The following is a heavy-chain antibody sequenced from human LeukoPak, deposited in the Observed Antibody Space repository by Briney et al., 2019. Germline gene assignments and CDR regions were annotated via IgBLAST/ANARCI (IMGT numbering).Heavy chain of an antibody. V-gene: IGHV3-21*01. Sequence: GGSLRLSCAASGFTFSRYWMNWVRQAPGKGLEWGSSISSSSSYIYYADSVKGRFTISRDNAKNSLYLQMNSLRAEDTAVYYCARHHYYDSSGLNWFDPWGQGTLVTVSS. CDR3: ARHHYYDSSGLNWFDP. J-gene: IGHJ5*02. CDR2: ISSSSSYI. D-gene: IGHD3-22*01. CDR1: GFTFSRYW.